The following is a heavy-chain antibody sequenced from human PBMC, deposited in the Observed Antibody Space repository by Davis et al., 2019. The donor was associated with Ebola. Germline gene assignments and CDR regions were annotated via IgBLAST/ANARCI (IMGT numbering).Heavy chain of an antibody. Sequence: PSETLSLTCAVSGYSISSGYYWGWIRQPPGKGLEWIGSIYHSGSTYYNPSLKSRVTISVDTSKNQFSLKLSSVTAADTAVYYCARVDTAMAGFDYWGQGTLVTVSS. D-gene: IGHD5-18*01. J-gene: IGHJ4*02. CDR1: GYSISSGYY. V-gene: IGHV4-38-2*01. CDR2: IYHSGST. CDR3: ARVDTAMAGFDY.